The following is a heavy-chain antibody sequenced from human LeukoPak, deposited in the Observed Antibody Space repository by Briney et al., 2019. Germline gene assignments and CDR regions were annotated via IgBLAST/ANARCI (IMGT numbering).Heavy chain of an antibody. CDR2: ISGSGGRT. CDR1: GFTFSSYA. J-gene: IGHJ4*02. Sequence: GGSLRLSCAASGFTFSSYAMTWVRQAPGKGLEWVSAISGSGGRTYYADSVKGRFTISRDSSKNTLYLQMNSLRAEDTAVYYCARRNDYGDFVADGGPDYWGQGTLVTVSS. CDR3: ARRNDYGDFVADGGPDY. V-gene: IGHV3-23*01. D-gene: IGHD4-17*01.